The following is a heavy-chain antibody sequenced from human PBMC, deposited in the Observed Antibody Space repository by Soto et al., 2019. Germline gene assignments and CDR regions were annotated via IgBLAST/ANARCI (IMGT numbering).Heavy chain of an antibody. J-gene: IGHJ6*02. CDR1: GYTFTSYA. CDR3: ARGWPDCSSTSFYFFSMAHIYYGMDV. Sequence: QVQLVQSGAEVKKPGASVKVSCKASGYTFTSYAMHWVRQAPGQRLEWMGWINAGNGNTKYSQKFQGRVTITRDTSASTAYMELSSLRSEDTAVYYCARGWPDCSSTSFYFFSMAHIYYGMDVWGQGTTVTVSS. V-gene: IGHV1-3*01. D-gene: IGHD2-2*01. CDR2: INAGNGNT.